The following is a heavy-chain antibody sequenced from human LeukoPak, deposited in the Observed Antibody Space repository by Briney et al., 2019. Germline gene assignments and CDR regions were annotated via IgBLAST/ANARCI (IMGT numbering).Heavy chain of an antibody. J-gene: IGHJ5*02. CDR3: ARGDETTYSSSSNWFDP. V-gene: IGHV1-2*02. CDR2: INPNSGGT. Sequence: ASVKVSCKASGYTFTGYYMHWVRQAPGQGLEWMGWINPNSGGTNYAQKFQGRVTMTRDTSISTAYMELSRLRSDDTAVYYCARGDETTYSSSSNWFDPWGQGTLVTVSS. D-gene: IGHD6-13*01. CDR1: GYTFTGYY.